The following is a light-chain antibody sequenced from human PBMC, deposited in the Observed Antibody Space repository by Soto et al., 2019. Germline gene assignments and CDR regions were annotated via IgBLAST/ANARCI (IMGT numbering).Light chain of an antibody. J-gene: IGKJ4*01. Sequence: IVLTQSPATLSLSPGESATLSCRASHSVTCSYLAWYQQKPGLAPRLNIYNGSTRPTGIPDTFSGAWSGTDYPLTMSRLEPEDFAVYYCQQYGRTFPLSFGGGTKVE. V-gene: IGKV3D-20*01. CDR3: QQYGRTFPLS. CDR2: NGS. CDR1: HSVTCSY.